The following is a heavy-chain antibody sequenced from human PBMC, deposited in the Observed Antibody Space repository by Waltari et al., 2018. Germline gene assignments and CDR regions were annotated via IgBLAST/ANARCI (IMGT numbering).Heavy chain of an antibody. Sequence: QVQLQESGPGLVKPSQTLSLTCSVSGGSISSGDYYWSWIRQHPGKGLEWNGYSYYRWSTYYNPSLKRLVTISLDTSKSQFSLKLSAVTAADTAVYYCARLGRVSGHPAEGPFDIWGQGTMVTVSS. CDR3: ARLGRVSGHPAEGPFDI. J-gene: IGHJ3*02. D-gene: IGHD6-13*01. CDR1: GGSISSGDYY. CDR2: SYYRWST. V-gene: IGHV4-31*01.